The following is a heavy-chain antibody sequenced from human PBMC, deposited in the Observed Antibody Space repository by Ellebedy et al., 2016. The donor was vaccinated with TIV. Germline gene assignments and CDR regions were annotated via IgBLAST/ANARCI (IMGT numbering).Heavy chain of an antibody. J-gene: IGHJ6*02. CDR3: AKRAAAAGSSDYYGMDV. Sequence: GESLKISCAASGFNFGSNAMSWVRQTPGKGLEWVSGSGSGGGTHYADSVRGRFTISRDNSKNTVYLQMNSLRAEDTAVYYCAKRAAAAGSSDYYGMDVWGQGTTVTVAS. CDR2: SGSGGGT. D-gene: IGHD6-13*01. CDR1: GFNFGSNA. V-gene: IGHV3-23*01.